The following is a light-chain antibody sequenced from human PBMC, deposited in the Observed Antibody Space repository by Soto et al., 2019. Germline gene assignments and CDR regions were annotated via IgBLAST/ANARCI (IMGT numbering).Light chain of an antibody. CDR2: KAS. CDR1: QSISSW. V-gene: IGKV1-5*03. J-gene: IGKJ5*01. CDR3: QQYNNWKIT. Sequence: DIQMTQSPSTLSASLGDRISITCRASQSISSWLAWYQQKPGKAPRLLIYKASTLESGVPSRFSGSGSGTEFTLTISSLQSEDFAVYYCQQYNNWKITFGQGTRLEIK.